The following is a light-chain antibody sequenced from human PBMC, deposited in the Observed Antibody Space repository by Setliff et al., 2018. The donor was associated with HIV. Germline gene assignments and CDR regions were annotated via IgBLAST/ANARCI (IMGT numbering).Light chain of an antibody. CDR2: SNT. CDR1: SSNIGAGYD. V-gene: IGLV1-40*01. J-gene: IGLJ1*01. CDR3: CSNTGSNTYV. Sequence: QSALTQPLSVSGAPGQRVTISCTGSSSNIGAGYDVHWYQQPPGTAPKVLIYSNTNRPSGVPDRFSGYKSGTSASLAITGLQAEDEADYYCCSNTGSNTYVFGTGTKVTVL.